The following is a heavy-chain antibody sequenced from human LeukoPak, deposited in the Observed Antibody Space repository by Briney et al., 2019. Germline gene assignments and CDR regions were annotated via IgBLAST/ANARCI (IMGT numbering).Heavy chain of an antibody. J-gene: IGHJ4*02. V-gene: IGHV1-18*01. CDR2: ISAYNGNT. CDR1: GYTFTSYG. Sequence: ASVKVSCKASGYTFTSYGISWVRQAPGQGLEWMGWISAYNGNTNYAQKLQGRVTMTTDTSTSTAYMELRSLRSDDTAVYYCARAHPYYYDGSGYYPFDYWGQGTLVTVSS. D-gene: IGHD3-22*01. CDR3: ARAHPYYYDGSGYYPFDY.